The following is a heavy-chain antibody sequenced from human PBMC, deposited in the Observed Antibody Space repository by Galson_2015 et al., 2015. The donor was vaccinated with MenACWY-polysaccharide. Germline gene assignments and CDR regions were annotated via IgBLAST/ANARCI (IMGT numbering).Heavy chain of an antibody. V-gene: IGHV3-33*01. J-gene: IGHJ3*02. D-gene: IGHD2-15*01. Sequence: SLRLSCAASGIKFYGSGMHWVRQAPGKGLEWGAVIQYDGGNKVYADAVKGRGTISRDNPKNTLYLQMNSLRAEDTAVYYCAREGSRIVFHAFDTWGQGTLLTVSS. CDR3: AREGSRIVFHAFDT. CDR2: IQYDGGNK. CDR1: GIKFYGSG.